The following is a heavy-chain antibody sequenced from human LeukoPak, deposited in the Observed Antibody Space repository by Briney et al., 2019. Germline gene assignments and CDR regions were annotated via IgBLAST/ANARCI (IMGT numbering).Heavy chain of an antibody. Sequence: PAGSLTLSCTASGFTISSYWMSWVRQPPGKGLEWVANIKQDGSEKYYVDSVKGRFTISRDNAKNSLYLQMNCLRAEDTAVYYCARGAYYGSGKVGFYYYYLDVWGKGTTVTISS. J-gene: IGHJ6*03. D-gene: IGHD3-10*01. CDR2: IKQDGSEK. V-gene: IGHV3-7*01. CDR3: ARGAYYGSGKVGFYYYYLDV. CDR1: GFTISSYW.